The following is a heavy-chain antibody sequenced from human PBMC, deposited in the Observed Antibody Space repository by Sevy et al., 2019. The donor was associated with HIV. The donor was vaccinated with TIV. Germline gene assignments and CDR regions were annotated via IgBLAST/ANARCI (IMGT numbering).Heavy chain of an antibody. CDR1: GFTFSSYA. CDR3: ARYSSSDDDAFDI. Sequence: GSLRLSCAASGFTFSSYAMHWVRQAPGKGLEWVAVISYGGSNKYYADSVKGRFTISRDNSKNTLYLQMNSLRAEDTAVYYCARYSSSDDDAFDIWGQGTMVTVSS. D-gene: IGHD6-6*01. J-gene: IGHJ3*02. CDR2: ISYGGSNK. V-gene: IGHV3-30*04.